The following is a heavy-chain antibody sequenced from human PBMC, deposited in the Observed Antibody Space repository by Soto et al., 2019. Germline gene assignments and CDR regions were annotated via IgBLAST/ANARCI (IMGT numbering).Heavy chain of an antibody. CDR3: EREHDSMTPYSFDY. V-gene: IGHV1-3*01. D-gene: IGHD2-21*01. CDR2: VNAGNGNT. CDR1: VYTFTSHS. J-gene: IGHJ4*02. Sequence: ASVKVSCYASVYTFTSHSIPWVRQAPGQRLEWMGCVNAGNGNTKYSQNFQDRVTITRDTSASTAYLDLTSLRFQATAVYFCEREHDSMTPYSFDYGAQGTLVPVYS.